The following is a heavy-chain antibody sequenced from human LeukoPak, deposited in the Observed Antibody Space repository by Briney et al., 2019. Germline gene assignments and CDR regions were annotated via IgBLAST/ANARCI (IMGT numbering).Heavy chain of an antibody. CDR3: ARGGSSGYYYNAFDI. J-gene: IGHJ3*02. V-gene: IGHV3-48*03. D-gene: IGHD3-22*01. CDR2: ISISGSTI. CDR1: GFTVSSFE. Sequence: PGGSLRLSCAVSGFTVSSFEMNWVRQAPGKGLEWVSYISISGSTIYADPVKGRFTISRDNAKNSVHLQMNSLTAEDTAVYYCARGGSSGYYYNAFDIWGQETMVTASS.